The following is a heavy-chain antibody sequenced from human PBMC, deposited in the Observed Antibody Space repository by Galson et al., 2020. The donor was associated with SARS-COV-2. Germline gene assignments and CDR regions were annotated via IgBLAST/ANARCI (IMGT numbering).Heavy chain of an antibody. CDR1: GYTLSSYY. CDR3: ARGRVSGGY. J-gene: IGHJ4*02. Sequence: ASVKVSCQASGYTLSSYYMHWVRQAPGQGLEWMGIINPSGGSARYSHKFQGRITMTRDTSTSTVYMELNSLTSDDTAVYYCARGRVSGGYWGQGTLVIVSS. CDR2: INPSGGSA. D-gene: IGHD1-26*01. V-gene: IGHV1-46*03.